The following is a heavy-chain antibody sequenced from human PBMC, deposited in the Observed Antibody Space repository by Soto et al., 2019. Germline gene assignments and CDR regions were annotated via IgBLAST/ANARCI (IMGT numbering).Heavy chain of an antibody. CDR2: TYYRSKWYN. Sequence: QTLALTRAISGDSVSSNSAAWNWIMQAPSRCLECMGRTYYRSKWYNDYAVSVKSRITINPDTSKNQFSLQLNSVTPEDTAVYYCARTVVPATYYYYYYMDVWGKGTTVTVS. CDR3: ARTVVPATYYYYYYMDV. CDR1: GDSVSSNSAA. D-gene: IGHD2-15*01. V-gene: IGHV6-1*01. J-gene: IGHJ6*03.